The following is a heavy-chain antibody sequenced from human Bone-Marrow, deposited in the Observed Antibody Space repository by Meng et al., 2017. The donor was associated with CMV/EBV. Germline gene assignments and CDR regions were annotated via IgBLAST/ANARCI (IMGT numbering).Heavy chain of an antibody. V-gene: IGHV4-39*07. CDR1: GGSISSSGYY. J-gene: IGHJ5*02. CDR3: ARDLVMRRYNSNPEGWFDP. CDR2: IYYSGIT. Sequence: SETLSLTCTVTGGSISSSGYYWGWIRQPPGRGLEWIASIYYSGITYHKPSLKSRVAISVDTSKNQFSLNLSSVTAADTAVYYCARDLVMRRYNSNPEGWFDPWGQGTRVTVSS. D-gene: IGHD1-20*01.